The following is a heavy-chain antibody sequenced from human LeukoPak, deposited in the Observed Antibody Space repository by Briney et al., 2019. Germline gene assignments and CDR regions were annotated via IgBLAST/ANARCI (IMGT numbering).Heavy chain of an antibody. Sequence: SETLSLTCAVYGGSFSPYYWSWIRQPPGKGLEWVGEINHSGSTNYNPSLKSRVTISVDTSKNQFSLRLSSVTAADTAVYYCARGGFYCGGDCYVDYWGQGTLVTVSS. J-gene: IGHJ4*02. CDR2: INHSGST. D-gene: IGHD2-21*02. V-gene: IGHV4-34*01. CDR3: ARGGFYCGGDCYVDY. CDR1: GGSFSPYY.